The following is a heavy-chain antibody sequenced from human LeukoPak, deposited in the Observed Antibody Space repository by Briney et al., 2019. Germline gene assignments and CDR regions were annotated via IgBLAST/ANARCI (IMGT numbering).Heavy chain of an antibody. CDR2: ISTSGTYM. D-gene: IGHD3-10*02. J-gene: IGHJ4*02. CDR1: GFTFSSYY. CDR3: ARGPWCSGNTQGDY. Sequence: GGSLRLSCAASGFTFSSYYMNWVRQAPGKGLEWVSSISTSGTYMYYADSLKGRFTISRDNAKNSLYLQMNSLRVEDTAVYYCARGPWCSGNTQGDYWGQGTLVTVSS. V-gene: IGHV3-21*01.